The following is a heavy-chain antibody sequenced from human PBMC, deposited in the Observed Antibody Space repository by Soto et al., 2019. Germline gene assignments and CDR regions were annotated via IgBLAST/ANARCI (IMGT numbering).Heavy chain of an antibody. D-gene: IGHD3-16*01. CDR2: IYPGDSDT. V-gene: IGHV5-51*01. J-gene: IGHJ5*02. CDR3: ARGIGRANEVNWFDP. Sequence: GESLKISCKGSGYSFSSYWIGWVRQMPGKGLEWMGIIYPGDSDTRYSPSFQGQVTISADKSISTAYLQWSSLKASDTAMYYCARGIGRANEVNWFDPWGQGTLVTVSS. CDR1: GYSFSSYW.